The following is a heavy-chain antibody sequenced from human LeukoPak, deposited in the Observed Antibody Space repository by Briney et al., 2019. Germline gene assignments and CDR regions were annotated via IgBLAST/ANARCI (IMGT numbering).Heavy chain of an antibody. D-gene: IGHD3-16*01. V-gene: IGHV4-31*03. CDR2: IYYSGST. J-gene: IGHJ4*02. Sequence: SETLSLTCSVSGGSISSDDYCWNWIRQHPGKGLEWIGYIYYSGSTYYDPSLKSRVTISVDTSKNQFSLKLSSVTAADTAVYYCARGLICWGQGTLVTVSS. CDR3: ARGLIC. CDR1: GGSISSDDYC.